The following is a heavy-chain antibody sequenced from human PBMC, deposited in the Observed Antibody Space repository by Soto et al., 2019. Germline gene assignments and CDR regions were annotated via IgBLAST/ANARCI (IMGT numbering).Heavy chain of an antibody. Sequence: ASVKVSCKASGYTFSGYYVHWTRQISGQGLERLGWITPDGGGTNYEPKFRDRVTLTRDMSLNTVYMELKGLTSDDTAVYFCASRSSGHYYNGVDIWGQGTTVTVSS. CDR1: GYTFSGYY. CDR2: ITPDGGGT. CDR3: ASRSSGHYYNGVDI. J-gene: IGHJ6*02. V-gene: IGHV1-2*02. D-gene: IGHD1-26*01.